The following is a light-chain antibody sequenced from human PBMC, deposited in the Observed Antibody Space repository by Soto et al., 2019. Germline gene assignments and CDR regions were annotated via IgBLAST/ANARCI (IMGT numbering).Light chain of an antibody. CDR2: AAS. Sequence: DIQMTQSPSSVSAAVGDTVTITCRASQDMSNWLAWYQQKPGKAPKLLIYAASSLESGVTSRFSGSGSGTDFTLTSSSLQAEDCATYYCQQDNKFPITFGGGTKVEIK. J-gene: IGKJ4*01. V-gene: IGKV1-12*01. CDR1: QDMSNW. CDR3: QQDNKFPIT.